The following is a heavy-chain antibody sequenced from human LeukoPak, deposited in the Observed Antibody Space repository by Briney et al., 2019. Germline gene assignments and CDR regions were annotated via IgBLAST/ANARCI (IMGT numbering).Heavy chain of an antibody. CDR2: ISASSSDT. J-gene: IGHJ4*02. Sequence: PGGSLRLSCAASGFTFSDYYMSWFRQAPGKGLEWLSYISASSSDTSYADSVKGRFTISRDNSRNTLYLQMNSLRAEDTAVYYCTSYFHYGDYASLWYWGQGTLVTVSS. CDR3: TSYFHYGDYASLWY. D-gene: IGHD4-17*01. CDR1: GFTFSDYY. V-gene: IGHV3-11*03.